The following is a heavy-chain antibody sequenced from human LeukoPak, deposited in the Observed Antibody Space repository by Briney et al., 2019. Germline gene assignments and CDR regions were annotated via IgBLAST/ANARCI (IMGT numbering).Heavy chain of an antibody. J-gene: IGHJ5*02. Sequence: GGSLRLSCAASRFTFSSYWMHWVRPAPGKGLVWVSRINSDGSSTSYADSVKGRFTSSRDNAKNTLYLQMNSLRAEDTAVYYCAGDTCYDFWSGSHNWFDPWGQGTLVTVSS. CDR1: RFTFSSYW. CDR3: AGDTCYDFWSGSHNWFDP. V-gene: IGHV3-74*01. D-gene: IGHD3-3*01. CDR2: INSDGSST.